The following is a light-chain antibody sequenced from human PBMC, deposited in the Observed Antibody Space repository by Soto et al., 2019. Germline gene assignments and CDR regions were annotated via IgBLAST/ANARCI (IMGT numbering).Light chain of an antibody. CDR3: QQYGSSPPT. V-gene: IGKV3-20*01. J-gene: IGKJ4*01. CDR1: QSVSSTY. Sequence: EIALPQSPGTLSLSQGERANLSCRASQSVSSTYLAWYQQKPGQAPGLLLYGASNRASGIPDRFAGSGSGTDFPLTISRLEPEDFAVYYCQQYGSSPPTVGGGTK. CDR2: GAS.